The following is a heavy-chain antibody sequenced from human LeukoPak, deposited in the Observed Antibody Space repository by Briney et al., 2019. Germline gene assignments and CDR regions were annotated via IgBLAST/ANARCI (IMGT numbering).Heavy chain of an antibody. CDR2: MNPNSGNT. D-gene: IGHD3-10*01. CDR3: ATGRYYYGSGSYNDYYYYYMDV. J-gene: IGHJ6*03. CDR1: GYTFTSYD. Sequence: GASVKVSCKASGYTFTSYDINWVRQATGQGLEWMGWMNPNSGNTGYAQKFQGRVTMTRDTSTSTVYMELSSLRSEDTAVYYCATGRYYYGSGSYNDYYYYYMDVWGKGTTVTVSS. V-gene: IGHV1-8*01.